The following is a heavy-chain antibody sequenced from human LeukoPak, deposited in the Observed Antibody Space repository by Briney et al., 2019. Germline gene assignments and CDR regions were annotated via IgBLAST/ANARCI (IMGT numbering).Heavy chain of an antibody. J-gene: IGHJ4*02. CDR2: IYYSGST. Sequence: SETLSLSCTVSGGSISSSSYYWGWIRQPPGKGLEWIVSIYYSGSTYYNPSLKSRVTISVDTSKNQFSLKLSSVTAADTAVYYCARGYSSSSFYGFDYWGQGTLVTVSS. CDR3: ARGYSSSSFYGFDY. D-gene: IGHD6-6*01. CDR1: GGSISSSSYY. V-gene: IGHV4-39*07.